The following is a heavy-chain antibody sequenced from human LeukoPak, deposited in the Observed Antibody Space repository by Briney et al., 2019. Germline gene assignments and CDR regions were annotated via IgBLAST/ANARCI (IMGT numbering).Heavy chain of an antibody. CDR2: IHYSGAT. V-gene: IGHV4-34*01. J-gene: IGHJ3*02. Sequence: SETLSLTCAVYGGSFSGYYWAWIRQPPGKGLEWIGEIHYSGATNYSPSLKSRVIISGGSSRNQFSLKLTSLTAADTAIYYCARGALIVYAFDIWGQGALVTVSS. CDR1: GGSFSGYY. CDR3: ARGALIVYAFDI. D-gene: IGHD1-26*01.